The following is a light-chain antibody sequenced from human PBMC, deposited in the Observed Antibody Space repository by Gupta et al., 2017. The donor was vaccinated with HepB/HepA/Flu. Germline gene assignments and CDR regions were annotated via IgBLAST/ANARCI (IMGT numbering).Light chain of an antibody. J-gene: IGLJ2*01. V-gene: IGLV3-25*03. CDR1: ALPRMY. CDR3: QSGEVTRTHVV. Sequence: SYELTQSPAVSVSPGQTARITCSGDALPRMYSYWYQQKPGQAPVWVIEKDKERPSGVTDRFSCSTSGNNVTSNINGVQAEDEADDYWQSGEVTRTHVVFGGGTRVTVL. CDR2: KDK.